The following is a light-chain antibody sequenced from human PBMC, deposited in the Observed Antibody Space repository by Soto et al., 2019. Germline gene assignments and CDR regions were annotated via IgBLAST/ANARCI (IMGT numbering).Light chain of an antibody. CDR1: QTISSW. Sequence: DIQMTQSPSTLSASVGDRVTITCRASQTISSWLAWYQQKPGKAPKLLIYKASTLESGVPSRFSGGGSGTEFTLTINSLQPDDFATYYCQQYNSLWTFGQGTKVEIK. CDR3: QQYNSLWT. V-gene: IGKV1-5*03. CDR2: KAS. J-gene: IGKJ1*01.